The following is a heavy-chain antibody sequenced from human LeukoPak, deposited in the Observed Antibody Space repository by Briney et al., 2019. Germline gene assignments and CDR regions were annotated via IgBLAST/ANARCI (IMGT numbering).Heavy chain of an antibody. CDR2: ISGSGGRT. Sequence: GGSLRLSCAAPGFTFSTCGMSWVRQAPGKGLEWVSAISGSGGRTDYADSVKGRFTISRDNSKNTLYLQMNSLRAEDTAVYYCAKDYRYFDYWGQGTLVTVSS. J-gene: IGHJ4*02. CDR3: AKDYRYFDY. V-gene: IGHV3-23*01. CDR1: GFTFSTCG. D-gene: IGHD3-16*02.